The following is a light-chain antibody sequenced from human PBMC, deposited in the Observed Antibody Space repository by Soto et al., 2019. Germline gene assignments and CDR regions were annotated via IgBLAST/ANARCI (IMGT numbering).Light chain of an antibody. CDR1: SGDVGAYNF. CDR3: GSYTTINTMI. CDR2: DVT. V-gene: IGLV2-14*01. Sequence: QSALTQPASVSGSPGQSITISCAGTSGDVGAYNFVTWFQQHPGKVPKLIIYDVTDRPSGVSDRFSGSKSGNTASLTISGVLAEDEADYYCGSYTTINTMIFGGGTKVTVL. J-gene: IGLJ2*01.